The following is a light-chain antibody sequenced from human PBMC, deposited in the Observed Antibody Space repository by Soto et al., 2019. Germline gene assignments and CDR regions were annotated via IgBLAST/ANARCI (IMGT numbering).Light chain of an antibody. Sequence: IQLTQSPSFLSASVGDRVTITCRASQGINNYLAWYQKKPGKAPKLLIYAAATLQSGVPSRFSGSGSGTEFTLTISSLQPEDFASYYCRQIDSYPLTFGGGKKVE. V-gene: IGKV1-9*01. CDR1: QGINNY. CDR3: RQIDSYPLT. J-gene: IGKJ4*01. CDR2: AAA.